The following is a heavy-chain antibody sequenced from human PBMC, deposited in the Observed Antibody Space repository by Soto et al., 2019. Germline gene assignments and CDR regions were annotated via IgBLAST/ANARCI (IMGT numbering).Heavy chain of an antibody. V-gene: IGHV3-23*01. CDR1: GLTFSIYA. J-gene: IGHJ1*01. CDR2: ITDTGGRT. Sequence: EVQLLESGGGLIQPGGSLRLSCAASGLTFSIYALSWVRQAPGKGLEWVSGITDTGGRTYYADSVQGRFTISRDNSQSTVYLQMTSLRAEDTAVYYCATLDGLSAAGTWGYFQHWGQGTLVTFSS. D-gene: IGHD6-13*01. CDR3: ATLDGLSAAGTWGYFQH.